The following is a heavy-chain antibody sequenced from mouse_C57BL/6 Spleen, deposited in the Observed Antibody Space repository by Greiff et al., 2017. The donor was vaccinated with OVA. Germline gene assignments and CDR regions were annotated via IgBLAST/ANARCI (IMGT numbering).Heavy chain of an antibody. Sequence: EVQLQQSGAELVKPGASVKLSCTASGFNIKDYYMHWVKQRTEQGLEWIGRIDPEDGATKYAPTFQGKATITADTSSNTADLQLSSLTSEDTAVYYCAKHSNYPYAMDYWGQGTSVTVSS. V-gene: IGHV14-2*01. CDR3: AKHSNYPYAMDY. CDR2: IDPEDGAT. D-gene: IGHD2-5*01. CDR1: GFNIKDYY. J-gene: IGHJ4*01.